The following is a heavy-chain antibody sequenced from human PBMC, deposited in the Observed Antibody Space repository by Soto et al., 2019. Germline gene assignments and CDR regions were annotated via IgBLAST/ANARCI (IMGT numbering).Heavy chain of an antibody. CDR2: ISSRSGYI. CDR1: HTVFIDYD. V-gene: IGHV3-11*06. Sequence: PGGDRGLSSPGAHTVFIDYDTNLHRAVPGKGLEWVSYISSRSGYIYYGDSMKGRFTISRENAKNALYLEMNSLRAEDTAVYYCARESEALTSNVDYWGQGTLVTVSS. CDR3: ARESEALTSNVDY. J-gene: IGHJ4*02.